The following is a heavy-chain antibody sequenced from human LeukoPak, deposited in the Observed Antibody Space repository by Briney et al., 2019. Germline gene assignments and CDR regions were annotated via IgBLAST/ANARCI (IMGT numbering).Heavy chain of an antibody. J-gene: IGHJ4*02. D-gene: IGHD3-10*02. V-gene: IGHV4-61*09. CDR2: LYTSGSM. CDR1: GGSVSSGSYD. CDR3: ARHVFGELFNYDY. Sequence: PSETLSLTCTVSGGSVSSGSYDWYWIRQPAGKGLEWIGHLYTSGSMSYNTSLKSRVTISVDTSKNQFALKLNSVTAADTAVYYCARHVFGELFNYDYWGQGTLVTVSS.